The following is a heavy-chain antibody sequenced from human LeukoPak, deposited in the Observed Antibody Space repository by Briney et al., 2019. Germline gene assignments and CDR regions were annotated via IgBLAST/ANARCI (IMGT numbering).Heavy chain of an antibody. J-gene: IGHJ6*04. CDR2: ISRSGSTI. D-gene: IGHD1-14*01. V-gene: IGHV3-48*03. CDR1: GFTFSSYE. Sequence: PGGSLRLSCAASGFTFSSYEMNWVRQAPGKGLEWVSYISRSGSTIYYADSVKGRFTISRDNAKNSLYLQMNSLRAEDTALYYCAKGGSFIQNPQDVWGKGTTVTISS. CDR3: AKGGSFIQNPQDV.